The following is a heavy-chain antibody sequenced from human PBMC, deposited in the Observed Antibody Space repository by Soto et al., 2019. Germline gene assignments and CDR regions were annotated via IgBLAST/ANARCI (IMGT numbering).Heavy chain of an antibody. V-gene: IGHV3-53*04. CDR2: IYSGGST. CDR3: ARGGSNSRYVMDV. Sequence: EVQLVESGGGLVQPGGSLRLSCAASGFTVSSNFMSWVRQAPGKGLEWVSVIYSGGSTDYADSVKGRFTISRHNSKNTVYLQMNSLRAEDTTVYYCARGGSNSRYVMDVWGQGTTVTVSS. CDR1: GFTVSSNF. D-gene: IGHD1-26*01. J-gene: IGHJ6*02.